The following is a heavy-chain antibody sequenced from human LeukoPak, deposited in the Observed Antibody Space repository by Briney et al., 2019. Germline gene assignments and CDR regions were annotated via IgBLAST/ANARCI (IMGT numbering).Heavy chain of an antibody. CDR1: GFTFSSYA. V-gene: IGHV3-23*01. Sequence: GGSLRLSCAASGFTFSSYAMSWVRQAPGKGLEWVSAISGSGGSTYYADSVKGRFTISRDNSKNTLYLQMNSLRDEDTAVYYCAKDRVRSSPELRYFDWLLGPFDYWGQGTLVTVSS. CDR3: AKDRVRSSPELRYFDWLLGPFDY. CDR2: ISGSGGST. D-gene: IGHD3-9*01. J-gene: IGHJ4*02.